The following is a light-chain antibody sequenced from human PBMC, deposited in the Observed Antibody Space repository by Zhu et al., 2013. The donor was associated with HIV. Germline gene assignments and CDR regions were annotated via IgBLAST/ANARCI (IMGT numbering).Light chain of an antibody. Sequence: EIALTQSPATLSLSPGERATLSCRASQNISTFLVWYQHKSGQAPKLLIYGASSRAAGIPDRFSGSGSGTDFTLTISRLEPEDFAVYYCQQYGRSLTFGGGTKVEIK. CDR1: QNISTF. CDR2: GAS. J-gene: IGKJ4*01. CDR3: QQYGRSLT. V-gene: IGKV3-20*01.